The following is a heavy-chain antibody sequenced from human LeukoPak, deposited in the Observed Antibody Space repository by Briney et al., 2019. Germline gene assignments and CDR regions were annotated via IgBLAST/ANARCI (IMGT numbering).Heavy chain of an antibody. CDR1: GGSISSSSYY. J-gene: IGHJ3*02. CDR3: ARGTYYYGSGSYMGHPGAFDI. D-gene: IGHD3-10*01. Sequence: SETLSLTCTVSGGSISSSSYYWGWIRQPPGKGLEWIGSIYYSGSTYYNPSLKSRVTISVDTSKNQFSLKLSSVTAADTAVYYCARGTYYYGSGSYMGHPGAFDIWGQGTMVTVSS. V-gene: IGHV4-39*07. CDR2: IYYSGST.